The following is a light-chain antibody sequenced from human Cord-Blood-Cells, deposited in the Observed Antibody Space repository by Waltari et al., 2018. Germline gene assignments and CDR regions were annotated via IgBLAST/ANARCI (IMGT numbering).Light chain of an antibody. J-gene: IGKJ2*01. CDR1: QSISSW. CDR3: QQYNSYPYT. Sequence: DTQMTQSPSPLSAPAGDRVTITCRASQSISSWLAWYQQKPVKAPKLLIYKASSLESGVPSRCSGSGSGTEFTLTISSLQPDDFATYYCQQYNSYPYTFGQGTKLEIK. V-gene: IGKV1-5*03. CDR2: KAS.